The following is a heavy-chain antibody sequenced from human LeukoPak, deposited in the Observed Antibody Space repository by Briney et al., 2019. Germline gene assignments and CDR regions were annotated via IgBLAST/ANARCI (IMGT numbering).Heavy chain of an antibody. CDR1: GDTITRYY. J-gene: IGHJ6*02. CDR2: SNPSGGST. Sequence: ASVKVSCKASGDTITRYYMNGVRQAPGQWLEWMGMSNPSGGSTRYAQKFQGRVTMTRDTSTSTVYMELSSLRSEDTAVYYCARDSVVIPAAIYYGMDVWGQGATVTVSS. CDR3: ARDSVVIPAAIYYGMDV. D-gene: IGHD2-2*01. V-gene: IGHV1-46*01.